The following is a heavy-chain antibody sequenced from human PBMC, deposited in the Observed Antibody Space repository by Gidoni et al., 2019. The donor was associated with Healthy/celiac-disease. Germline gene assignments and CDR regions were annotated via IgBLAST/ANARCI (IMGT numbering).Heavy chain of an antibody. V-gene: IGHV4-34*01. CDR3: ARGRGYSSGWYWFDP. D-gene: IGHD6-19*01. Sequence: VQLQQWGAGLLKPSDTLSLTCAVYGGSFSGYYWSWIRQPPGKGLEWIGEINHSGSTNYNPSLKSRVTISVDTSKNQFSLKLSSVTAADTAVYYCARGRGYSSGWYWFDPWGQGTLVTVSS. CDR1: GGSFSGYY. CDR2: INHSGST. J-gene: IGHJ5*02.